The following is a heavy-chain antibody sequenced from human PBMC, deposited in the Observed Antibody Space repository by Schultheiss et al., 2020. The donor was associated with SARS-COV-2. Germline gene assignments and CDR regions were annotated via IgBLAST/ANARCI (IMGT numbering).Heavy chain of an antibody. Sequence: SETLSLTYPVSGGSISSGGYYWSWIRQPPGKGLEWIGYIYYSGSTNYNPSLKSRVTISVDTSKNQFSLKLSSVTAADTAVYYCARARIAVAGNWNWYFDLWGRGTLVTVSS. J-gene: IGHJ2*01. D-gene: IGHD6-19*01. CDR3: ARARIAVAGNWNWYFDL. V-gene: IGHV4-61*08. CDR1: GGSISSGGYY. CDR2: IYYSGST.